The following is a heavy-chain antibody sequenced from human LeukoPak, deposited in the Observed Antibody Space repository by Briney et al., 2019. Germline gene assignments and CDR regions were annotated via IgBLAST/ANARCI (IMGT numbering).Heavy chain of an antibody. CDR2: IHFSGST. D-gene: IGHD3-16*01. CDR1: GGSITSYY. V-gene: IGHV4-59*01. J-gene: IGHJ4*02. Sequence: SETLSLTCTVSGGSITSYYGSWLRQPPGKGREWVGYIHFSGSTEYNPSLKSRVTISVDTSKNQFYLKLSSVTAADTAVYYCARAFWGSGIDYWGQGTLVSVSS. CDR3: ARAFWGSGIDY.